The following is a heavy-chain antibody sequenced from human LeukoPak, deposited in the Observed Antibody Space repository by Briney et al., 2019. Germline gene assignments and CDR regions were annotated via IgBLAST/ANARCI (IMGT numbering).Heavy chain of an antibody. CDR1: GGSISSYY. J-gene: IGHJ4*02. CDR3: ARAPSGLYYFDY. Sequence: PSETLSLNCTVSGGSISSYYWSWIRQPPGKGLEWIGYIYYSGSTNYNPSLKSRVTISVGTSKNQFSLKLSSVTAADTAVYYCARAPSGLYYFDYWGQGTLVTVSS. D-gene: IGHD6-19*01. V-gene: IGHV4-59*01. CDR2: IYYSGST.